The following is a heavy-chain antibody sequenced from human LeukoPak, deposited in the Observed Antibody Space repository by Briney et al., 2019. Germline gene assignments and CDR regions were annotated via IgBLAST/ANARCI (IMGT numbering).Heavy chain of an antibody. Sequence: TGGSLRLSCAASGFTFSSYSMNWVRQAPGKGLEWVSSISSSSYIYYADSVKGRFTISRDNAKNSLYLQMNSLRAEDTAVYYCARGGGYSYGKIDYWGQGTLVTVSS. D-gene: IGHD5-18*01. CDR2: ISSSSYI. V-gene: IGHV3-21*01. J-gene: IGHJ4*02. CDR3: ARGGGYSYGKIDY. CDR1: GFTFSSYS.